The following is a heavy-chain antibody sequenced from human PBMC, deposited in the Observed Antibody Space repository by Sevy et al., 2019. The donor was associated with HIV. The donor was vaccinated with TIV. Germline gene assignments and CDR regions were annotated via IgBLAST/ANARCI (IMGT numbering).Heavy chain of an antibody. V-gene: IGHV3-23*01. CDR2: IFRSGDNT. CDR3: AGARYDSSDSLDAFDI. Sequence: GGSLRLSCAASGFTFNNYAMNWVRQAPGKGLDWVSTIFRSGDNTYYADSVKGRFTISRDNSNNTVSLQMNSLRAEDAALYYCAGARYDSSDSLDAFDIWGQGTVVTVSS. J-gene: IGHJ3*02. CDR1: GFTFNNYA. D-gene: IGHD3-22*01.